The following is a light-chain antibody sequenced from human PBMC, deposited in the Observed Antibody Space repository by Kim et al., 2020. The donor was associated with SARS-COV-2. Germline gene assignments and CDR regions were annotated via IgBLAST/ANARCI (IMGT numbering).Light chain of an antibody. CDR2: GAS. CDR1: VSVSSN. V-gene: IGKV3-15*01. J-gene: IGKJ2*01. CDR3: QQYNNWPQT. Sequence: SRGERATRSCRASVSVSSNLAWYQQKPGQAPRLLIYGASTRATGIPARFSGSGSGTEFTLNISSLQSEDFAVYYCQQYNNWPQTFGQGTKLEI.